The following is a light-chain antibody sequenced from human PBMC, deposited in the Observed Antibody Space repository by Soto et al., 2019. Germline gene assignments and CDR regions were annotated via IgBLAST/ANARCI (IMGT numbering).Light chain of an antibody. V-gene: IGKV1-5*01. J-gene: IGKJ2*01. CDR2: DAS. CDR3: QQYNSYST. CDR1: QSISTW. Sequence: DIEMTQSPSTLSASVGDRVSITCRASQSISTWLAWYQQKPGKAPKFLIYDASSLESGVPSRFSGSGSGTEFTLTISSLQPHDFATYYCQQYNSYSTFGQGTKVDIK.